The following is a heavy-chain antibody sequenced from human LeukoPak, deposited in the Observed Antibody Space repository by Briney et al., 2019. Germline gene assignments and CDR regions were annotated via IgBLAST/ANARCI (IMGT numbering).Heavy chain of an antibody. V-gene: IGHV3-30*02. Sequence: GGSLRLSCAASGFTFSTYGMHWVRQAPGKGLEWVAFIRYDGSNKYYADSVKGRFTISRDNSKNTLYLQMNSLRAEDTAVYYCAKDPSPSVAGPPEYFQHWGQGTLVTVSS. CDR1: GFTFSTYG. CDR3: AKDPSPSVAGPPEYFQH. D-gene: IGHD6-19*01. CDR2: IRYDGSNK. J-gene: IGHJ1*01.